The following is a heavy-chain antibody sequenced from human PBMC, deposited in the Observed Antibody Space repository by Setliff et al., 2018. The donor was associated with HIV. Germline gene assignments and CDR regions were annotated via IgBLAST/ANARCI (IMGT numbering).Heavy chain of an antibody. CDR3: ARETDYDSNGYYYYFDY. CDR1: GGSISSYY. CDR2: IYYSGST. J-gene: IGHJ4*02. Sequence: PSETLSLTCTVSGGSISSYYWSWIRQPPGKGLEWIGYIYYSGSTNYNPSLKSRVTISVDTSKNQFSLKLSSVTAADTAVYYCARETDYDSNGYYYYFDYWGQGTLVTVSS. V-gene: IGHV4-59*01. D-gene: IGHD3-22*01.